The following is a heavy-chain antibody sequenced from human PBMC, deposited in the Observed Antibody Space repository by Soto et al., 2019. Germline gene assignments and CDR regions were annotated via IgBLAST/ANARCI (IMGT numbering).Heavy chain of an antibody. V-gene: IGHV1-3*01. Sequence: ASVEVSCKASGYTFAGCARRWVRQAPGQRLEWMGWINAGNGNTKYSQKFQGRVTITRDTSASTAYMELSSLRSEDTAVYYCARAVAVAADFDYWGQGTLVTVSS. J-gene: IGHJ4*02. CDR2: INAGNGNT. CDR1: GYTFAGCA. D-gene: IGHD6-19*01. CDR3: ARAVAVAADFDY.